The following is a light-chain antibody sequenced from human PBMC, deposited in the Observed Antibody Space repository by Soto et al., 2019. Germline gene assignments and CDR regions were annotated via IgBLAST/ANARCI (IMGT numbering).Light chain of an antibody. CDR2: GAS. CDR3: QQSFSTPPT. V-gene: IGKV3-15*01. CDR1: QSVSID. J-gene: IGKJ1*01. Sequence: EIVMTQSPDTLSVSPGERATLSCRASQSVSIDLAWYQQTPGQAPRLLIYGASTRATGVPPTFSGSASGTEFTLTISSLQPEDFASYYCQQSFSTPPTFGQGTKVDIK.